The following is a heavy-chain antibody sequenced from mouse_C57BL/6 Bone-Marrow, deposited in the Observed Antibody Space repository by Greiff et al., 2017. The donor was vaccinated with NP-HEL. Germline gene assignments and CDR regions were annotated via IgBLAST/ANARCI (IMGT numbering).Heavy chain of an antibody. Sequence: VQLQQSGPELVKPGASVKISCKASGYTFTDYYMNWVKQSHGKSLEWIGDINPNNGGTSYNQKFKGKATLTVDKSSSTAYMELRSLTSEDSAVYYCAYYYDYDDWFAYWGQGTLVTVSA. CDR3: AYYYDYDDWFAY. J-gene: IGHJ3*01. V-gene: IGHV1-26*01. D-gene: IGHD2-4*01. CDR1: GYTFTDYY. CDR2: INPNNGGT.